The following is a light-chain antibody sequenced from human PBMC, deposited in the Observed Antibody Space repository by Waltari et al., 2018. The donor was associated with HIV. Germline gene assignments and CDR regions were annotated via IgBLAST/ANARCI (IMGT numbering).Light chain of an antibody. CDR2: AAS. Sequence: DIQLTQSPSFLSASVGDRVTITCRTSQGINYYLAWYQQKPGKVPKLLIYAASTLQSGVPSRFSGSGSGTEFTLTISSLQPEDFATYYCQQLNSYPQITFGGGTKVEIK. J-gene: IGKJ4*01. V-gene: IGKV1-9*01. CDR1: QGINYY. CDR3: QQLNSYPQIT.